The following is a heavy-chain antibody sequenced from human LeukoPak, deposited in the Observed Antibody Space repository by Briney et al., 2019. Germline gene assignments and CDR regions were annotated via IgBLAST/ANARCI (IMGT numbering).Heavy chain of an antibody. CDR2: ISYDGSNK. J-gene: IGHJ4*02. CDR1: GFTFSSYG. CDR3: AKDRHDYGDVPLDY. Sequence: QSGGSLRLSCAASGFTFSSYGMHWVRRAPGKGLEWVAVISYDGSNKYYADSVKGRFTISRDNSKNTLYLQMNSLRAEDTAVYYCAKDRHDYGDVPLDYWGQGTLVTVSS. V-gene: IGHV3-30*18. D-gene: IGHD4-17*01.